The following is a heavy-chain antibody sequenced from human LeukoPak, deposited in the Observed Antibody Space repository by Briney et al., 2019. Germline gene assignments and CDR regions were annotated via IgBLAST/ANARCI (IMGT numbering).Heavy chain of an antibody. CDR1: GYTFTSYA. V-gene: IGHV1-3*01. CDR3: ARRDRRHFDY. D-gene: IGHD3-22*01. Sequence: ASVKVSCKASGYTFTSYALHWVRQAPGQSLEWMGWINAANGNTKYSQKFQGRVTITRDTSANTAYMELSSLRSEDTAVYYCARRDRRHFDYWGQGTLVTVSS. CDR2: INAANGNT. J-gene: IGHJ4*02.